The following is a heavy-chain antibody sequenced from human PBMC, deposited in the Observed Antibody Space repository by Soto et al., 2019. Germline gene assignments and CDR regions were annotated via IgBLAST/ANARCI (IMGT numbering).Heavy chain of an antibody. D-gene: IGHD3-10*01. CDR1: GGTFSSYA. V-gene: IGHV1-69*13. CDR3: ARGKSGPAPGAWFDP. Sequence: GASVKVSYKASGGTFSSYAISWVRQAPGQGLEWMGGIIPIFGTANYAQKFQGRVTITADESTSTAYMELSSLRSEDTAVYYCARGKSGPAPGAWFDPWGQGTLVTVSS. J-gene: IGHJ5*02. CDR2: IIPIFGTA.